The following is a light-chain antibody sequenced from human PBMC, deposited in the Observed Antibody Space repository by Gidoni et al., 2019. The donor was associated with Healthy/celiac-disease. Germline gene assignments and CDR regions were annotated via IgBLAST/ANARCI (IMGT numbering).Light chain of an antibody. V-gene: IGLV3-21*04. J-gene: IGLJ3*02. Sequence: SYVLTQPPPVSVSPGKTARLTCGGNNLGSKSVHWYQQKPGQAPVLVIYYDSDRPSGIPERFSGSNSGNTATLTISRVEAGDEADYYCQVWDSSSDHPGVFGGGTKLTVL. CDR2: YDS. CDR1: NLGSKS. CDR3: QVWDSSSDHPGV.